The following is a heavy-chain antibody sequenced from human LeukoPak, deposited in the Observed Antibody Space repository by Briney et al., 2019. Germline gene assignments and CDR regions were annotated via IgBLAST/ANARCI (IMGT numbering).Heavy chain of an antibody. V-gene: IGHV4-4*07. CDR1: GGSITSYH. CDR2: IYTSGSI. J-gene: IGHJ6*03. Sequence: PSETLSLTCTVSGGSITSYHWSWIRQPAGKGLEWIGRIYTSGSIDYNPSFKSRVTLSADTSKNQFSLMVTSVTAADTAVYYCARTYYYYMDVWGKGNTVTVSS. CDR3: ARTYYYYMDV.